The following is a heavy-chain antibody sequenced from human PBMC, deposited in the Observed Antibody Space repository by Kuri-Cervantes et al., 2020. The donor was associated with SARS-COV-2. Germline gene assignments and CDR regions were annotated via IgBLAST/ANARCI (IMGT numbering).Heavy chain of an antibody. Sequence: ASVKVSCKVSGYTLTELSMHWVRQAPGKGLEWMGWINPNSGGTNYAQKFQGRVTMTRDTSISTAYMELSRLRSDDTAVYYCASLTGTTGGRYYYYGMDVWGQGTTVTVSS. CDR1: GYTLTELS. CDR3: ASLTGTTGGRYYYYGMDV. J-gene: IGHJ6*02. CDR2: INPNSGGT. D-gene: IGHD1-7*01. V-gene: IGHV1-2*02.